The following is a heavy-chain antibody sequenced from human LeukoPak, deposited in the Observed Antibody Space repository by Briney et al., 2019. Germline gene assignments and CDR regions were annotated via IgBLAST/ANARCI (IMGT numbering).Heavy chain of an antibody. Sequence: GGSLRLSCAASGFTFSSYAMSWVRQAPGRGREWVSAISGSGGSTYYADSVKGRFTISRDNSKNTLYLQMNSLRAEDTAVYYCAKVFYGDYAGFDYWGQGTLVTVSS. D-gene: IGHD4-17*01. J-gene: IGHJ4*02. CDR2: ISGSGGST. CDR1: GFTFSSYA. CDR3: AKVFYGDYAGFDY. V-gene: IGHV3-23*01.